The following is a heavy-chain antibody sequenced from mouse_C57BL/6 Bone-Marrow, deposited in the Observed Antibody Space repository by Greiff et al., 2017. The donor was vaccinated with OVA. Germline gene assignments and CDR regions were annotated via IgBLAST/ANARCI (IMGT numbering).Heavy chain of an antibody. CDR3: ARRTGPYFDY. Sequence: LQQSGAELVRPGTSVKVSCKASGYAFTNYLIEWVKQRPGQGLEWIGVINPGSGGTNYNEKFKGKATLTADKSSSTAYMQLSSLTSEDSAVYFCARRTGPYFDYWGQGTTLTVSS. CDR2: INPGSGGT. V-gene: IGHV1-54*01. D-gene: IGHD4-1*01. J-gene: IGHJ2*01. CDR1: GYAFTNYL.